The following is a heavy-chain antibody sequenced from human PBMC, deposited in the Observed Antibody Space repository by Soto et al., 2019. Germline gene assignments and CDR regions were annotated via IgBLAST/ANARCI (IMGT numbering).Heavy chain of an antibody. V-gene: IGHV3-23*01. D-gene: IGHD4-17*01. Sequence: PGGSLRLSCAASGFTFSSYAMSWVRQAPGKGLEWVSAISGSGGSTYYADSVKGRFTISRDNSKNTLYLQMNSLRAEDTAVYYCAKDQVSRYGVYVACDYWGQGTLVTVSS. CDR2: ISGSGGST. CDR1: GFTFSSYA. CDR3: AKDQVSRYGVYVACDY. J-gene: IGHJ4*02.